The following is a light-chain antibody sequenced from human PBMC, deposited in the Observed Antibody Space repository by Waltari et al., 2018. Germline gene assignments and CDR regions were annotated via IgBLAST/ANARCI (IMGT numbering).Light chain of an antibody. CDR2: EGN. Sequence: QSALTQPASVSGSPGQSITISCTGFNSNVGSYNLVSWYQKHPGKAPKLLIYEGNRRPSGVSNRLSGSKSDNTASLTLSGLQAEDEADDYCCSNVGSSVFFGGGTKLTVL. J-gene: IGLJ2*01. CDR3: CSNVGSSVF. V-gene: IGLV2-23*03. CDR1: NSNVGSYNL.